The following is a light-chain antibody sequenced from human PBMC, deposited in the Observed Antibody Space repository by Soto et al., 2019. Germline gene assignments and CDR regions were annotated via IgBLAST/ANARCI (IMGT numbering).Light chain of an antibody. Sequence: EIVMTQSPVTLSVSPGERVTLSCRASQSVSSNLAWYQQKPGQAPSLLIYGAFTRATGIPARFSGTGSGTEFTLTISSLQSEDFAVYYCQQYNNWPPEPFGQGGNV. CDR2: GAF. CDR3: QQYNNWPPEP. J-gene: IGKJ1*01. CDR1: QSVSSN. V-gene: IGKV3-15*01.